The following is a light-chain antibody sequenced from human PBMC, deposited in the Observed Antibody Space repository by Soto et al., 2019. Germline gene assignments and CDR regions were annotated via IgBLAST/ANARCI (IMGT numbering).Light chain of an antibody. CDR1: SSDVGGYDY. CDR2: EVS. Sequence: QSALTQPASVSGSPGQSITISCTGTSSDVGGYDYVSWYQIHPGKAPKLMVFEVSNRPSGVSYRFSGSKSGNTASLTISGLQAEDEADYFCSSYSISTAYFLGIGTKVTVL. J-gene: IGLJ1*01. V-gene: IGLV2-14*01. CDR3: SSYSISTAYF.